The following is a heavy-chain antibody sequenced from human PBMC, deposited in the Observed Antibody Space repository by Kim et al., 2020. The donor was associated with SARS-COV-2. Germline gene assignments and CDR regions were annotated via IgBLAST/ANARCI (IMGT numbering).Heavy chain of an antibody. Sequence: ASVKVSCKASGYSLTDYALHWVRQAPGQGLECMGWIAAGSGRPKYSQKFQGRFTFTRDTSASTVYMEVTSLRSEDTAVYYCARVEAHGDYAFTIWGQGTMVTV. CDR3: ARVEAHGDYAFTI. D-gene: IGHD4-17*01. J-gene: IGHJ3*02. CDR2: IAAGSGRP. CDR1: GYSLTDYA. V-gene: IGHV1-3*01.